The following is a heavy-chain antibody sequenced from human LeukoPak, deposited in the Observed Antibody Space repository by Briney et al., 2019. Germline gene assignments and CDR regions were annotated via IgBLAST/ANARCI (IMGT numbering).Heavy chain of an antibody. Sequence: ASVKVSCKASGYTFTGYYMRWVRQAPGQGLEWMGWINPNSGGTNYAQKFQGRVTMTRDTSISTAYMELSRLRSDDTAVYYCARDPPGIAAAGYDYWGQGTLVTVSS. CDR3: ARDPPGIAAAGYDY. CDR1: GYTFTGYY. D-gene: IGHD6-13*01. V-gene: IGHV1-2*02. J-gene: IGHJ4*02. CDR2: INPNSGGT.